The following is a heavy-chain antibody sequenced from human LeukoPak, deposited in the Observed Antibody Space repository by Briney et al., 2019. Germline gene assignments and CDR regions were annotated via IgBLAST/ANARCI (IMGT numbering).Heavy chain of an antibody. CDR1: GGSISSYY. CDR3: ARGAYSSSWPYYYYMDV. V-gene: IGHV4-59*01. CDR2: IYYSGST. Sequence: PSETLSLTCTVSGGSISSYYWSWIRQPPGKGLEWIGYIYYSGSTNYNPSLKSRVTISVDTSKNQFSLKLSSVTAADTAVYYCARGAYSSSWPYYYYMDVWGKGTTVTVSS. J-gene: IGHJ6*03. D-gene: IGHD6-13*01.